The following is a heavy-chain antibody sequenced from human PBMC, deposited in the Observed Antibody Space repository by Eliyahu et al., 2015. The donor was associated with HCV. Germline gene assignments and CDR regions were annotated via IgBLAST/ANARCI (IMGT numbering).Heavy chain of an antibody. CDR3: ARPAHCSGGSCLGYNWFDP. J-gene: IGHJ5*02. Sequence: WVCQAPAMGSQSVAVISYDGSNKHYADSVKGRFXISRDNSKNTLYLQMNSLRAEDTAVYYCARPAHCSGGSCLGYNWFDPWGQGTLVTVSS. V-gene: IGHV3-30-3*01. CDR2: ISYDGSNK. D-gene: IGHD2-15*01.